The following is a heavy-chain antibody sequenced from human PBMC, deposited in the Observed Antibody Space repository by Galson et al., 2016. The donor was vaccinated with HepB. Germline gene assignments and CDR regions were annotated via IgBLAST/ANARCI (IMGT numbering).Heavy chain of an antibody. V-gene: IGHV4-59*01. Sequence: ETLSLTCTVSGGSISTYYWSLIRQPPGKGLEWIGYVYYSGSTRYNPSLKSRVTISVDPSKNHFYLKLTPVTAADTAVYYCARDSSIWFRGAFDIWGQGTMVTVSS. CDR2: VYYSGST. D-gene: IGHD6-13*01. CDR3: ARDSSIWFRGAFDI. J-gene: IGHJ3*02. CDR1: GGSISTYY.